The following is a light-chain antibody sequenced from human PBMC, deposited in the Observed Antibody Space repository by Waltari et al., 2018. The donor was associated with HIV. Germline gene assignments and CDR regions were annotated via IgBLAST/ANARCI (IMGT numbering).Light chain of an antibody. V-gene: IGKV1-27*01. J-gene: IGKJ5*01. Sequence: DIQMSQVPSSLSASVGDRVTITGRASRDTSNDLAWYQQKPGEVPKLLIYASSTLRSGIPSRFRGSRSGTDFTLTSNGLQPEDIASYYCQSYESAPVAFGRGTRLEI. CDR1: RDTSND. CDR2: ASS. CDR3: QSYESAPVA.